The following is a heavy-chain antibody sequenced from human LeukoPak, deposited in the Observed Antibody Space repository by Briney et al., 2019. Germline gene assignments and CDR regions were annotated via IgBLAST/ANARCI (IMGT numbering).Heavy chain of an antibody. Sequence: ASVTVSFKASGYTFTDYYMHWVRQAPGQGLGWMGWINPNSGDTNYAQKFRGRVNMTGDTSINTAYLDLSGLRSDDTAIYYCARDGNFDFWGQGTLVTVSS. CDR3: ARDGNFDF. CDR2: INPNSGDT. V-gene: IGHV1-2*02. CDR1: GYTFTDYY. J-gene: IGHJ4*02.